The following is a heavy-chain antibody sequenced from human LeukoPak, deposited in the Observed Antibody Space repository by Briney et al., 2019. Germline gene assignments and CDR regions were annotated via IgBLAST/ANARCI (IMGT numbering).Heavy chain of an antibody. V-gene: IGHV4-34*01. D-gene: IGHD4-17*01. Sequence: SETLSLTCAVYGESFSSYYWSWIRQPPGKGLEWIGEINHSGNTNYNPSLKSRVTISVDTSKNQFSLKLSSVTAADTAVYRCAKKDGDYAWYFDVWGRGTLVTVPS. J-gene: IGHJ2*01. CDR2: INHSGNT. CDR1: GESFSSYY. CDR3: AKKDGDYAWYFDV.